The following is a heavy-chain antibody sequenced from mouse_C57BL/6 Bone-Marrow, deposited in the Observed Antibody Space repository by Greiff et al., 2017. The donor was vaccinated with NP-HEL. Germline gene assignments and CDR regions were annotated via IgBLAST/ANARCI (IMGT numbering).Heavy chain of an antibody. D-gene: IGHD1-1*01. CDR2: FYPGSGSI. V-gene: IGHV1-62-2*01. CDR1: GYTFTEYT. CDR3: ARHEESHGSPYWYFDV. J-gene: IGHJ1*03. Sequence: VQGVESGAELVKPGASVKLSCKASGYTFTEYTIHWVKQRSGQGLEWIGWFYPGSGSIKYNEKFKDKATLTADKSSSTVYMELSRLTSEDSAVYFCARHEESHGSPYWYFDVWGTGTTVTVSS.